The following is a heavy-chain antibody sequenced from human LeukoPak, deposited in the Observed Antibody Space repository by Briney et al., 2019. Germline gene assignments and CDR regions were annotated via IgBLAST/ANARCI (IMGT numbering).Heavy chain of an antibody. V-gene: IGHV1-2*02. Sequence: ASVKVSCKTSGYTFTGYYILWVRQAPGQGLECMGWINPNSGGTNYAQKFQGRVTMTRDTSISTAYMELSSLRSEDTAVYYCARGYRILQVAAAEYNWFDPWGQGTLVTVSS. D-gene: IGHD6-13*01. CDR3: ARGYRILQVAAAEYNWFDP. CDR1: GYTFTGYY. CDR2: INPNSGGT. J-gene: IGHJ5*02.